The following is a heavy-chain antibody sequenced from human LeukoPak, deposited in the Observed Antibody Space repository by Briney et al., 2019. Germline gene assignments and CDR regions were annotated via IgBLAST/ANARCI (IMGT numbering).Heavy chain of an antibody. Sequence: ASVKVSCKASGYTFTGYYMHWVRQAPGQGLEWMGIINPSGGSTSYAQKFQGRVTMTRDTSTSTVYMELSSLRSEDTAVYYCASPGSIAAPPYYYYYMDVWGKGTTVTVSS. D-gene: IGHD6-6*01. CDR2: INPSGGST. CDR1: GYTFTGYY. CDR3: ASPGSIAAPPYYYYYMDV. V-gene: IGHV1-46*01. J-gene: IGHJ6*03.